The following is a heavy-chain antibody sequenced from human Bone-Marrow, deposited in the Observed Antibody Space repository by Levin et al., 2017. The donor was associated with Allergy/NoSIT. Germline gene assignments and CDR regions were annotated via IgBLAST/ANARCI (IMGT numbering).Heavy chain of an antibody. D-gene: IGHD6-13*01. CDR3: ARDRSVIAASGTHYYYGMDV. Sequence: SQTLSLTCTVSGGSISGYYWSWIRQPPGKGLEWIGYIYYSGSTNYNPSLKSRVSVSVDTSKTQFSLRLSSVTAADPAVYYCARDRSVIAASGTHYYYGMDVWGQGTTVTVSS. CDR2: IYYSGST. J-gene: IGHJ6*02. CDR1: GGSISGYY. V-gene: IGHV4-59*01.